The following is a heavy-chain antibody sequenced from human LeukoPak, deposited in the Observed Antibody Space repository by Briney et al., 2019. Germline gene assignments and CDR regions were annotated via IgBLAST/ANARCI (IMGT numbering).Heavy chain of an antibody. J-gene: IGHJ5*02. CDR1: GGSISSYY. Sequence: TSETLSFTCTVSGGSISSYYWNWIRQPPGKGLEWIGYIYYSGSTNYNPSLKSRVTISVDTSKNQFSLKLSSVTAADTAVYYCARTSYGDYGATNWFDPWGQGTLVTVSS. CDR3: ARTSYGDYGATNWFDP. V-gene: IGHV4-59*01. CDR2: IYYSGST. D-gene: IGHD4-17*01.